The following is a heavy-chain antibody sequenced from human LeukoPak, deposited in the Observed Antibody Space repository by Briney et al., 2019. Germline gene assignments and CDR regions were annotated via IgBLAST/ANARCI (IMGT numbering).Heavy chain of an antibody. CDR3: ATEGAYDFWSGYLAY. CDR1: GYTSTGYY. J-gene: IGHJ4*02. Sequence: ASVTVSCKASGYTSTGYYMHWVRQAPGQGLEWMGWINPKSGDTNYARKFQGRVTMNKDTAISTAYMELSRLRADDTAVYYCATEGAYDFWSGYLAYWGQGTLVTVSS. D-gene: IGHD3-3*01. CDR2: INPKSGDT. V-gene: IGHV1-2*02.